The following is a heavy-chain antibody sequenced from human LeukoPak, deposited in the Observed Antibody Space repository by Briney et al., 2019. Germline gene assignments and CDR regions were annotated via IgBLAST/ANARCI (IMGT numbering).Heavy chain of an antibody. V-gene: IGHV3-30*02. CDR3: AKDWEYSGSYYFDY. CDR1: GFTFCSYG. Sequence: GGSLRLSXAASGFTFCSYGMHWVRQTPGKGLEWVAFIRYDGSNKYYADSVKGRFTISRDNSKNTLYLQMNSLRAEDTAVYYCAKDWEYSGSYYFDYWGQGTLVTVSS. J-gene: IGHJ4*02. D-gene: IGHD1-26*01. CDR2: IRYDGSNK.